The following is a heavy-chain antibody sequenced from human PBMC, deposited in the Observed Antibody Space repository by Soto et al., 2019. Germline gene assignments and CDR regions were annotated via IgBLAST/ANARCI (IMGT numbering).Heavy chain of an antibody. V-gene: IGHV4-59*01. Sequence: QVQLQESGPGLVKPSETLSLTCTVSGGSISSYYWSWIRQPPGKGLEWIGYIYYSGSTNYNPSLTSRVTIAVDTSKNQFSLKLSSVTAADTAVYYCARVWGGAFDIWGQGTMVTFSS. D-gene: IGHD3-10*01. CDR3: ARVWGGAFDI. CDR2: IYYSGST. J-gene: IGHJ3*02. CDR1: GGSISSYY.